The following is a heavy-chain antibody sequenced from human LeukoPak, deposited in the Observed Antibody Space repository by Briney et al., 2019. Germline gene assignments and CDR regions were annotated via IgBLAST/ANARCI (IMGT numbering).Heavy chain of an antibody. J-gene: IGHJ5*02. V-gene: IGHV1-8*01. CDR3: ARGALRGVIVGMRFDP. CDR1: GYTFTSYD. Sequence: ASVKVSCKASGYTFTSYDINWVRQATGQGREGMGWMNPNSGNTGYAQKFQGRVTMTRNTSISTAYMELSSLRSEDTAVYYCARGALRGVIVGMRFDPWGQGTLVTVSS. D-gene: IGHD3-10*01. CDR2: MNPNSGNT.